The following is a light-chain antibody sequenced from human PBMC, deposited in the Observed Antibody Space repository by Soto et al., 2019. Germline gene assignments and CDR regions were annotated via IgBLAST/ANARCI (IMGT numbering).Light chain of an antibody. J-gene: IGKJ5*01. CDR3: QQRSNPIT. V-gene: IGKV3-11*01. CDR1: QSVSSY. Sequence: EIVMTQSPATLSVSPGERATLSCRASQSVSSYLAWYQQKPGQAPRLLIYDASNRATGIPARFSGSGSGTDFTLTISSLEPEDFAVYYCQQRSNPITFGQGARLEIK. CDR2: DAS.